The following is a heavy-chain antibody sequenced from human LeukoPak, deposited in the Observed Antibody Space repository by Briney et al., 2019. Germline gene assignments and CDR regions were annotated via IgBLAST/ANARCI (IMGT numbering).Heavy chain of an antibody. D-gene: IGHD3-22*01. CDR2: IYYSGTT. V-gene: IGHV4-59*01. J-gene: IGHJ2*01. Sequence: SETLSLTCSVSAGSFSSYYWSWVRQPPGKGLEWIGYIYYSGTTNYNPSLKSRVTFSVDTSKSQFSLKLSSVTAADTAVYYCARRNNFDISGYYFYWYFDLWGRGTLVTVSS. CDR1: AGSFSSYY. CDR3: ARRNNFDISGYYFYWYFDL.